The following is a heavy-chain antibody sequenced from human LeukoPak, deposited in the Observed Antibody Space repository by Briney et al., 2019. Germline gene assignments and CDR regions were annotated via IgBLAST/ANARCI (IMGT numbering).Heavy chain of an antibody. CDR3: ARDLDYYTSVHYDVFDI. CDR1: GFNFSDYW. D-gene: IGHD3-3*01. CDR2: INQDGSEK. Sequence: GGSLRLSCKASGFNFSDYWVTWVRQAPGKGLEWVANINQDGSEKNYLDSVKGRFTISRDNARDSLFLQMNSLRAEDTAIYYCARDLDYYTSVHYDVFDIWGQGTLVTVSS. V-gene: IGHV3-7*01. J-gene: IGHJ3*02.